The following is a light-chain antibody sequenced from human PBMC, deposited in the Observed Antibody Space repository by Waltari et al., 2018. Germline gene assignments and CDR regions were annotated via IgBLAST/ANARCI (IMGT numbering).Light chain of an antibody. CDR2: DDD. Sequence: FILTQPHSVSESPGKTVTISCTRSGGSIARNYVQWYQQRPGSAPTTVIYDDDQRPAGVPDRFSGSSDSSSNSASLTISELKTEDEADYYCQSYDSNESVVFGGGTKLTVL. J-gene: IGLJ2*01. V-gene: IGLV6-57*04. CDR3: QSYDSNESVV. CDR1: GGSIARNY.